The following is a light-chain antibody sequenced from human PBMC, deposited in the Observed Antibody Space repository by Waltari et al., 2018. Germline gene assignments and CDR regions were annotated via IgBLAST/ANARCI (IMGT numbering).Light chain of an antibody. CDR1: QSVGGN. J-gene: IGKJ4*01. V-gene: IGKV3-15*01. Sequence: QSPATLSVSPGERATLSCRASQSVGGNLAWYQQKPGQAPRLLIHGASTRATGVPARFSGSGSGTEFTLTISSLQSEDFAVYYCQQYHKWPPLTFGGGTKVEIK. CDR2: GAS. CDR3: QQYHKWPPLT.